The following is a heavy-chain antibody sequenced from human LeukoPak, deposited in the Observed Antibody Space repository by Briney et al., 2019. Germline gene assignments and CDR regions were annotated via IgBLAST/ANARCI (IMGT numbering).Heavy chain of an antibody. D-gene: IGHD3/OR15-3a*01. Sequence: GGSLRLSCAASGFTFSSYSMNWVRQAPGKGLEWVSYISSSSSTIYYADSVKGRFTISRDNAKNSLYLQMDNLRVEDTAVYFCVRGGGSGDDFRSGFFDTWGQGSLVIVSS. CDR2: ISSSSSTI. V-gene: IGHV3-48*01. J-gene: IGHJ4*02. CDR3: VRGGGSGDDFRSGFFDT. CDR1: GFTFSSYS.